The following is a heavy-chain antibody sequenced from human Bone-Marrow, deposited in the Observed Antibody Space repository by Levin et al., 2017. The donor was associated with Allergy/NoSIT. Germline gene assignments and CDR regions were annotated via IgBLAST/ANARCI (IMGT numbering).Heavy chain of an antibody. Sequence: GGSLRLSCAASGFTFSSYSMNWVRQAPGKGLEWVSSISSSSSYIYYADSVKGRFTISRDNAKNSLYLQMNSLRAEDTAVYYCARVGTTVTTFNWFDPWGQGTLVTVSS. CDR1: GFTFSSYS. J-gene: IGHJ5*02. V-gene: IGHV3-21*01. CDR2: ISSSSSYI. D-gene: IGHD4-17*01. CDR3: ARVGTTVTTFNWFDP.